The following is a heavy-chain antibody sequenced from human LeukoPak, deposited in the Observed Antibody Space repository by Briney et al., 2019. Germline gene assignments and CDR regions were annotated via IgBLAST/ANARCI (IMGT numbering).Heavy chain of an antibody. CDR3: ARVGNPNWFDP. V-gene: IGHV3-53*01. D-gene: IGHD4-23*01. Sequence: GGSLRLSCAASGFTVSSSYMSWVRQAPGKGLEWMSFIDRGGSTYYAASVKGRFTISRDNSKNTLYLQMNSLRAEDTAVYYCARVGNPNWFDPWGQGTMVTVSS. CDR2: IDRGGST. J-gene: IGHJ5*02. CDR1: GFTVSSSY.